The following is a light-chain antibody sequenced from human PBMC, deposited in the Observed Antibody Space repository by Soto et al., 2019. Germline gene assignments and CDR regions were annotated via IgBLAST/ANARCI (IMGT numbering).Light chain of an antibody. V-gene: IGKV1-17*01. J-gene: IGKJ1*01. Sequence: DIQMTQSPFSLSASVGDRVTITCRPSQDIRNDLGWFQVKPGKAPKRLIYAASRLQSGVPSRFSGSGSGTEFTLTISGLQPEDFATYYCLQQNASPWTFGPGTKLEFK. CDR1: QDIRND. CDR3: LQQNASPWT. CDR2: AAS.